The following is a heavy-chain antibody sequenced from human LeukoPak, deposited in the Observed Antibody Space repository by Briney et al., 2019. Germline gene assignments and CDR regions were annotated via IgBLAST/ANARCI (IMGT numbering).Heavy chain of an antibody. V-gene: IGHV3-9*01. D-gene: IGHD2-2*01. Sequence: GGSLRLSCAASGFAFDDYAMHWVRQAPGKGLEWVSGISWNSGSIGYADSVKGRFTISRDNAKNSLYLQMNSLRAEDTALYYCAKDIGIVVVPAAIGYGMDVWGQGTTLTVSS. J-gene: IGHJ6*02. CDR3: AKDIGIVVVPAAIGYGMDV. CDR2: ISWNSGSI. CDR1: GFAFDDYA.